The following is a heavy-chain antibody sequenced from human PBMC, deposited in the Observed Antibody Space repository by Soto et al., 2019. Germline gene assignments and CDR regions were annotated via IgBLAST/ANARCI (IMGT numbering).Heavy chain of an antibody. CDR2: VFYTGFT. CDR1: GASISGSYYY. Sequence: SETLSLTCAVSGASISGSYYYWARLRQSPGKGPEWIGSVFYTGFTSYNPSLESRVSVSVDTSKSQFSLKLSAVTAADTAVYYCATSQKGYNWNYFDHWGQGALVTVS. V-gene: IGHV4-39*01. J-gene: IGHJ4*02. D-gene: IGHD1-20*01. CDR3: ATSQKGYNWNYFDH.